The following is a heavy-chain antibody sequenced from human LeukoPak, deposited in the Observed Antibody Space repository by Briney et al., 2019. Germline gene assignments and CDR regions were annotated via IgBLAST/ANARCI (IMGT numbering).Heavy chain of an antibody. D-gene: IGHD3-3*01. V-gene: IGHV4-61*02. CDR2: IYTSEST. CDR1: GGSISSGSYY. Sequence: PSQTLSLTCTVSGGSISSGSYYWSWIRQPAGKGLEWIGRIYTSESTNYNPSLKSRVTIPVDTSKNQFSLKLSSVTAADTAVYYCAREAQPYDFWSGYPPTYYFDYWGQGTLVTVSS. CDR3: AREAQPYDFWSGYPPTYYFDY. J-gene: IGHJ4*02.